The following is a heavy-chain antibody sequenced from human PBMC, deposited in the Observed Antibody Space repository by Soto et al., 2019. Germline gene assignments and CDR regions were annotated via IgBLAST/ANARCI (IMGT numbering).Heavy chain of an antibody. CDR2: IIPLFGTA. CDR3: ARGFIAAAGISYSYYAMDV. CDR1: GGTFSNHA. Sequence: GASVKVSCKASGGTFSNHAISWVRQAPGQGLEWMGGIIPLFGTANCAQKFQGRVTITADESTSAAYMELSSLRSEDTALYYCARGFIAAAGISYSYYAMDVWGQGTTVTVSS. D-gene: IGHD6-13*01. J-gene: IGHJ6*02. V-gene: IGHV1-69*13.